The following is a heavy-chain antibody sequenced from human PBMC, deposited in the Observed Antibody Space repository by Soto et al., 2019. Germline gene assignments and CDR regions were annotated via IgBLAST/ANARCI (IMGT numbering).Heavy chain of an antibody. CDR1: GGSISSGDYY. Sequence: SETLSLTCTVSGGSISSGDYYWSWIRQPPGKGLEWIGYIYYSGSTYYNPSLKSRVTISVDTSKNRFSLKLSSVTAADTAVYYCARDPRGYSYRYFDYWGQGTLVTVSS. V-gene: IGHV4-30-4*01. CDR3: ARDPRGYSYRYFDY. CDR2: IYYSGST. J-gene: IGHJ4*02. D-gene: IGHD5-18*01.